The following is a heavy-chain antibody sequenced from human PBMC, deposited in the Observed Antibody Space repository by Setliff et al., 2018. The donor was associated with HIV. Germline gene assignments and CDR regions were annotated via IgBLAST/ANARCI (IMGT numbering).Heavy chain of an antibody. J-gene: IGHJ4*02. CDR1: GDPIDRSNFF. CDR2: IYYSGSA. Sequence: SETLSLTCTVSGDPIDRSNFFWTWIRQHPGKGLEWIGYIYYSGSATYNPSLKSQASISVDTSRNEFSLELSSVTAADTAVYFCARGGAFCGRDSCYYLDYWGQGNPVTLSS. CDR3: ARGGAFCGRDSCYYLDY. D-gene: IGHD2-21*02. V-gene: IGHV4-31*01.